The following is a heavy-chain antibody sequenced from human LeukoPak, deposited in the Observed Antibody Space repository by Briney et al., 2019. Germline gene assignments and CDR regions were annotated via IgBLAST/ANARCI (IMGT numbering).Heavy chain of an antibody. CDR2: ISYDEGFE. J-gene: IGHJ3*02. D-gene: IGHD2-2*03. CDR1: GFTFSSYT. V-gene: IGHV3-30*04. Sequence: PGGSLRLSCAASGFTFSSYTMHWVRQAPGRGLEWVAVISYDEGFEYYADSVKGRFTISRDTSKSTLYLRMNSLRAEDTAVYYCARLDRGSNAFDIWGQGTMVTVSS. CDR3: ARLDRGSNAFDI.